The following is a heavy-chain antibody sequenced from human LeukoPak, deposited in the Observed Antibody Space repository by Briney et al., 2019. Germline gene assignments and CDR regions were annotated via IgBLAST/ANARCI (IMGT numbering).Heavy chain of an antibody. V-gene: IGHV4-4*07. D-gene: IGHD3-10*01. J-gene: IGHJ4*02. Sequence: SETLSLTCTVSGGSFTTYYWSWIRQPAGRGLEWIGHIDSSGTTNYNPSLKSRVTMSTDPSKNQFSLKLSSVTAADTAIYYCARDAKYYYGSRTFFFYEHWGQGTLLTVSS. CDR1: GGSFTTYY. CDR2: IDSSGTT. CDR3: ARDAKYYYGSRTFFFYEH.